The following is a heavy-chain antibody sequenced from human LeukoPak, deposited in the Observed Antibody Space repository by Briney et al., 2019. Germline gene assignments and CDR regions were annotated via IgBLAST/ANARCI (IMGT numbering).Heavy chain of an antibody. CDR1: GFTFSSYS. CDR2: ISSSSSYI. Sequence: GGSLRLSCAASGFTFSSYSMNWVRQAAGEGLEWVSSISSSSSYIYYADSVKGQFTISRDNAKNSLYLQMNSLRAEDTAVYYCARDPGTDSSSWLPPVRWGQGTLVTVSS. J-gene: IGHJ4*02. D-gene: IGHD6-13*01. CDR3: ARDPGTDSSSWLPPVR. V-gene: IGHV3-21*01.